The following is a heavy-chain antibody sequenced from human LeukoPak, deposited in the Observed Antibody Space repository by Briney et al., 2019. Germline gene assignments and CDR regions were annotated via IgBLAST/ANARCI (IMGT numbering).Heavy chain of an antibody. CDR1: GFIFRNHA. J-gene: IGHJ4*02. CDR2: VSARGGST. V-gene: IGHV3-23*01. Sequence: GGSLRLSCAASGFIFRNHAMNCGREAPGQGLEWGSGVSARGGSTFNTASVKGRFSISRDNSKNTLYLEMTSLRPEDTALYYCAKSLGNQGVIDYWGQGTLVTVSS. D-gene: IGHD3-10*01. CDR3: AKSLGNQGVIDY.